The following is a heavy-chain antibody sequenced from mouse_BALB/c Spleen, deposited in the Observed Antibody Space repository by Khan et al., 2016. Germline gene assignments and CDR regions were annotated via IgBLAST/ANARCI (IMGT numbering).Heavy chain of an antibody. CDR1: GFTFTDYY. CDR3: ARGRYFDV. J-gene: IGHJ1*01. Sequence: EVELVESGGGLVQPGGSLRLSCATSGFTFTDYYMSWVRQPPGKALEWLGFIRNKANGYTTEYSASVKGRFTISRDNSQSILYLQMSTLRAEDSATYYCARGRYFDVWGAGTTVTVSS. V-gene: IGHV7-3*02. CDR2: IRNKANGYTT.